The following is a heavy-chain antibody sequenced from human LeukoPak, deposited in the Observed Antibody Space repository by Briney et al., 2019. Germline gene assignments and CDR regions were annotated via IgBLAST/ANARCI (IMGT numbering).Heavy chain of an antibody. D-gene: IGHD1-1*01. CDR3: ARGQSTGTTAQPDY. CDR1: GGSISISY. J-gene: IGHJ4*02. V-gene: IGHV4-59*01. CDR2: IYYSGYT. Sequence: PSETLSLTCTVSGGSISISYWSWIRQPPGKGLEWIGYIYYSGYTNYNPSLKSRVTMSVDTSKNQFSLKLSSVTAADTAVYYCARGQSTGTTAQPDYWGQGTLVTVSS.